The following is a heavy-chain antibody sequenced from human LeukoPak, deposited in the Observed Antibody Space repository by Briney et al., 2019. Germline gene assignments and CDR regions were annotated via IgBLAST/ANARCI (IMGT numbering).Heavy chain of an antibody. Sequence: GGSLRLSCAVSGITLSNYGMSWVRQAPGKGLEWVAGIGASGGGTNYADSVKGRFTISRDNPKNTLYLQMNSLRAEDTAVYFCAKLQGYCSSTSCYGASWYFDLWGRGTLVTVSS. J-gene: IGHJ2*01. D-gene: IGHD2-2*01. CDR3: AKLQGYCSSTSCYGASWYFDL. CDR2: IGASGGGT. CDR1: GITLSNYG. V-gene: IGHV3-23*01.